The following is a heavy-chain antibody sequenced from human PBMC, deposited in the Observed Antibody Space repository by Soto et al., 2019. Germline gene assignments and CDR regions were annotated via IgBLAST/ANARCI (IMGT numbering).Heavy chain of an antibody. Sequence: QVQLVQSGAEVKKPGSSVKVSCKASGGTFSSYTISWVRQAPGQGLEWMGRIIPILGIANYAQKFQGRVTITAEKSTSTAYMELSSLRSEDTAVYYCARVGIAAAGNDYWGQGTLVTVSS. CDR2: IIPILGIA. D-gene: IGHD6-13*01. CDR3: ARVGIAAAGNDY. V-gene: IGHV1-69*02. CDR1: GGTFSSYT. J-gene: IGHJ4*02.